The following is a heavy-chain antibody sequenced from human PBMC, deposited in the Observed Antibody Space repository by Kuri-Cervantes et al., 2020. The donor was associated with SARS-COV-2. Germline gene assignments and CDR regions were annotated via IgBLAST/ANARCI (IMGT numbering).Heavy chain of an antibody. CDR2: INHSGST. J-gene: IGHJ1*01. CDR3: ARGGGSWFEYFQH. D-gene: IGHD6-13*01. Sequence: GSLRLSCAVYGGSFSGYYWSWIRQPPGKGLEWIGEINHSGSTNYNPSLKSRVTISVDTSKNQFSLKLSSVTAADTAVYYCARGGGSWFEYFQHWGQGTLVTVSS. V-gene: IGHV4-34*01. CDR1: GGSFSGYY.